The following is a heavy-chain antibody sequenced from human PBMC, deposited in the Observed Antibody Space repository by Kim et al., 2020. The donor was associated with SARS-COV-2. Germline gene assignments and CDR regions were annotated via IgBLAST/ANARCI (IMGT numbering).Heavy chain of an antibody. CDR3: AAGVMDL. Sequence: GGSLRLSCAASGYTFSDYEIHWVRRGPGKGLEWVAVISYDGAKKYYADSVKGRFIVSRDNSRNTAYLQMNSLSVGDTGRYCCAAGVMDLWGTGTTVTVSS. CDR1: GYTFSDYE. V-gene: IGHV3-30*01. CDR2: ISYDGAKK. J-gene: IGHJ6*03.